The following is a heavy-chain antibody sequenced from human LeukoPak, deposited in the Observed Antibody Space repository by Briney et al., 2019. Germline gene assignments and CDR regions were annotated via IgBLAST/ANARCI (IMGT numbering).Heavy chain of an antibody. J-gene: IGHJ4*02. Sequence: SETLSLTCTVSGGSISTYWWTWIRQPPGKGLEWLGYIHYSGNNNYNPSLKSRVTITLDKSRNQFSLNLNSVSAADTAVYYCARSYFGSGTFNGFDYWGQGTLVTVSS. CDR3: ARSYFGSGTFNGFDY. CDR1: GGSISTYW. D-gene: IGHD3-10*01. CDR2: IHYSGNN. V-gene: IGHV4-59*12.